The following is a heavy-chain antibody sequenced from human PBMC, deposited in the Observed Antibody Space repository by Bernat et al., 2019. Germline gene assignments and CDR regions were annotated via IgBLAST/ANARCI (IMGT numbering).Heavy chain of an antibody. J-gene: IGHJ1*01. V-gene: IGHV4-34*01. Sequence: QVQLQQWGAGLLKPSETLSLTCAVYGGSFSGYYWSWIRQPPGKGLEWIGEINHSGSTNYNPSLKSRVTISVDTSKNQFSLKLSSVTAADTAVYYCARALRRDYGDYDEYFQHWGQGTLVTVSS. D-gene: IGHD4-17*01. CDR1: GGSFSGYY. CDR2: INHSGST. CDR3: ARALRRDYGDYDEYFQH.